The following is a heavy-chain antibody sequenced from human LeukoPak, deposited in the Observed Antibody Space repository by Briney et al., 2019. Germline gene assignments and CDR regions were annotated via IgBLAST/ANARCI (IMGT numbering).Heavy chain of an antibody. Sequence: GGSLRLSCAASGLSFSTCGMHWVRQAPGKGLEWVAFIRYDGGDKYYADSVKDRFTISRDNSKNTLYLQMNSLRAEDTAVYYCANNTRPYSSAWFDNWSYPWGQGTLVTVSS. V-gene: IGHV3-30*02. CDR1: GLSFSTCG. CDR2: IRYDGGDK. D-gene: IGHD6-19*01. J-gene: IGHJ5*02. CDR3: ANNTRPYSSAWFDNWSYP.